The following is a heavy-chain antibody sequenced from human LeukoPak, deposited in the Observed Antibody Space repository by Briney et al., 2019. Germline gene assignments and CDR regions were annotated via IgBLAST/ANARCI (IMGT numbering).Heavy chain of an antibody. V-gene: IGHV1-18*01. CDR1: GYTFTRYG. D-gene: IGHD4-17*01. CDR2: ISAYNGKT. Sequence: ASVKVSCKTSGYTFTRYGISWVRQAPGQGLEWRGWISAYNGKTDYAQNVQARVTLSTDTSTSTAYMELRSLRSDDTAVYYCARDTYTSVTAMDVWGKGTTVTVSS. CDR3: ARDTYTSVTAMDV. J-gene: IGHJ6*03.